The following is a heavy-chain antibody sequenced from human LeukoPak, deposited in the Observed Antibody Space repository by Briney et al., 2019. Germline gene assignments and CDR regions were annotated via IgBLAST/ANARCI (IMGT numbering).Heavy chain of an antibody. V-gene: IGHV4-34*01. CDR2: INHSGST. J-gene: IGHJ4*02. Sequence: PSETLSLTCAVYGGSFSGYYWSWIRQPPGKGLEWIGEINHSGSTNYNPSLKSRVTISVDTSKSQFSLKLSSVTAEDTAVYYCVKYAGTSGLGYWGQGTLVAVSS. CDR3: VKYAGTSGLGY. D-gene: IGHD4-23*01. CDR1: GGSFSGYY.